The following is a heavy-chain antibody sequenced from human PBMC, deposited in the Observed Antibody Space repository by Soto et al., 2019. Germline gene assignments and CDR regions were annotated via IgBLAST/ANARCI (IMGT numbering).Heavy chain of an antibody. CDR3: ARDPDPNWGTLDY. J-gene: IGHJ4*02. CDR2: IWYDGSNK. D-gene: IGHD7-27*01. Sequence: GGSLRLSCAASGFTFSSYGMHWVRQAPGKGLEWVAVIWYDGSNKYYADSVKGRFTISRDNSKNTLYLQMNSLRAEDAAVYYCARDPDPNWGTLDYWGQGTLVTVSS. V-gene: IGHV3-33*08. CDR1: GFTFSSYG.